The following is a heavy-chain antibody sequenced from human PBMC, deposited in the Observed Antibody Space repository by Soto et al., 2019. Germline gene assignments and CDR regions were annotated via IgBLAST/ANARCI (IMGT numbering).Heavy chain of an antibody. CDR3: ARDRGARGDF. CDR1: GDNFSTYP. D-gene: IGHD3-10*01. J-gene: IGHJ4*02. Sequence: QVQLGQSGAEVKKPGSSVKVSCKASGDNFSTYPISWVRQAHGQGLEWMGGIIPIYVTANYAQKFRGRVTITADERTRTSYMELTNLISEDTAVYYCARDRGARGDFWGQGTLVTVSS. V-gene: IGHV1-69*01. CDR2: IIPIYVTA.